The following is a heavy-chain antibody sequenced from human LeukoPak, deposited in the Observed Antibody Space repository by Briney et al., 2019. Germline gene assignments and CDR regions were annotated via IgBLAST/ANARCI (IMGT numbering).Heavy chain of an antibody. J-gene: IGHJ3*02. D-gene: IGHD6-19*01. CDR1: GFIFNTYV. Sequence: GGSLRLSCAASGFIFNTYVMHWVRQAPGKGLEWLAFIRYDGSNKNYADSVKGRFTISRDNTKNSLYLQMNSLRAEDTAVYYCAKIQGWFNAAFHIGGQGTMVTVSS. CDR3: AKIQGWFNAAFHI. V-gene: IGHV3-30*02. CDR2: IRYDGSNK.